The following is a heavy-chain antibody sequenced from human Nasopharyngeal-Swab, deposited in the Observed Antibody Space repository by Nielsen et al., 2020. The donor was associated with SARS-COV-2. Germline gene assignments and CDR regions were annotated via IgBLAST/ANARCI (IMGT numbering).Heavy chain of an antibody. CDR2: ISAYNGRT. J-gene: IGHJ4*02. D-gene: IGHD3-16*02. V-gene: IGHV1-69*01. Sequence: WVRQAPGQGLEWMGWISAYNGRTYYAQKFQGRVTITADESTSTAYMELSSLRSEDTAVYYCARDNYDYVWGSYRRFDYWGQGTLVTVSS. CDR3: ARDNYDYVWGSYRRFDY.